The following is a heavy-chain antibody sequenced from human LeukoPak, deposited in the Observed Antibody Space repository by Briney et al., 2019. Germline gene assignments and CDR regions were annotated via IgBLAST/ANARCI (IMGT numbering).Heavy chain of an antibody. CDR3: ARNLPAADY. V-gene: IGHV3-21*01. CDR1: GFTFGSYS. Sequence: PGGSLRLSCAASGFTFGSYSMNWVRQAPGKGLEWVSSISSSSSYIYYADSVKGRFTISRDNAKNSLYLQMSSLRAEDTAVYYCARNLPAADYWGQGTLVTVSS. CDR2: ISSSSSYI. J-gene: IGHJ4*02. D-gene: IGHD2-2*01.